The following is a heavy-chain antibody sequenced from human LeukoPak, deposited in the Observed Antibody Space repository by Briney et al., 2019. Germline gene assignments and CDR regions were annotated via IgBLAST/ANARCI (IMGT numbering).Heavy chain of an antibody. CDR2: ISGDTGKI. J-gene: IGHJ4*02. CDR3: ARDHNDLTVTPEY. V-gene: IGHV1-18*01. Sequence: GASVKVSCKASGYKITSFGLSWVRQAPGKGLEWMGWISGDTGKIRFAPKVQDRITLTTDTLTNTVYMEMRSLRDDDTAFYYYARDHNDLTVTPEYWGQGTLVTVSS. D-gene: IGHD4-17*01. CDR1: GYKITSFG.